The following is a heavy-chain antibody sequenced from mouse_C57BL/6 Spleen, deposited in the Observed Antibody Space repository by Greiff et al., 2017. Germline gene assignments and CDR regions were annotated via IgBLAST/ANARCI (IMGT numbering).Heavy chain of an antibody. V-gene: IGHV1-82*01. D-gene: IGHD1-1*01. Sequence: VQLQQSVPELVKPGASVKISCKASGYAFSSSWMNWVKQRPGKGLEWIGRIYPGDGDTNYNGKFKGKATLTADKSSSTAYMQLSSLTSEDSAVYFCARAPYYGSSSYAMDDWGQGTSVTVSS. CDR2: IYPGDGDT. CDR3: ARAPYYGSSSYAMDD. CDR1: GYAFSSSW. J-gene: IGHJ4*01.